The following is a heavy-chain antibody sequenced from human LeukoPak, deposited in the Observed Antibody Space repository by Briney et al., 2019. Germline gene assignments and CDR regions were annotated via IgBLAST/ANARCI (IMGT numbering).Heavy chain of an antibody. V-gene: IGHV3-21*01. CDR3: ARAGAWVAHTYYYYYMDV. Sequence: GESLRLSCAASGFTFSSCSMNWVRQAPGKGLEWVSSISSTSSFIYYADSVKGRFTISRDNAKNSLYLQMNSLRAEDTAVYYCARAGAWVAHTYYYYYMDVWGKGTTVTVSS. CDR2: ISSTSSFI. J-gene: IGHJ6*03. CDR1: GFTFSSCS. D-gene: IGHD3-10*01.